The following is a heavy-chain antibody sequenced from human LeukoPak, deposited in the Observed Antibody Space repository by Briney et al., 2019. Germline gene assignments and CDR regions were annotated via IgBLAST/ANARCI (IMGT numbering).Heavy chain of an antibody. CDR2: INPNSGCT. J-gene: IGHJ6*02. V-gene: IGHV1-2*02. D-gene: IGHD2-2*01. Sequence: ASVKVSCKASGYTFTGYYMHGVRQAPGQGLEWMGWINPNSGCTNYAHKFQGRVTMTLHTSISTAYMELSRLRSDDTAVYYCARVVPAALLLKGMDVWGQGSTVTVSS. CDR3: ARVVPAALLLKGMDV. CDR1: GYTFTGYY.